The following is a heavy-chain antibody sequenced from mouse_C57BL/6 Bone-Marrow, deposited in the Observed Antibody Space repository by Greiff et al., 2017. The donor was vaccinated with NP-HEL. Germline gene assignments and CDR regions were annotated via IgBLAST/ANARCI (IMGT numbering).Heavy chain of an antibody. D-gene: IGHD1-1*01. V-gene: IGHV2-5*01. Sequence: VQLQQSGPGLVQPSQSLSITCTVSGFSLTSYGVHWVRQSPGKGLEWLGVIWRGGSTDYNAAFMSRLSITKDNSKSQVFFKMNSLQADDTAIYYCAKNSPHYYGSSYRYFDVWGTGTTVTVSS. CDR1: GFSLTSYG. J-gene: IGHJ1*03. CDR2: IWRGGST. CDR3: AKNSPHYYGSSYRYFDV.